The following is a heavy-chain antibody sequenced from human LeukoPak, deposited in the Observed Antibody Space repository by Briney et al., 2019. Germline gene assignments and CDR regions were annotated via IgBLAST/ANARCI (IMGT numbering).Heavy chain of an antibody. CDR2: INQSGNT. V-gene: IGHV4-34*01. CDR3: ARDRRSYRSGSGYLAHNWFDP. D-gene: IGHD3-22*01. Sequence: SETLSLTCAVYGGSFSGYYWSWIRQPPGRGLEWIGEINQSGNTNYIPSLKSRVTISADTSKNHFSLKLSSVTAADTAVYYCARDRRSYRSGSGYLAHNWFDPWGQGTLVTVSS. J-gene: IGHJ5*02. CDR1: GGSFSGYY.